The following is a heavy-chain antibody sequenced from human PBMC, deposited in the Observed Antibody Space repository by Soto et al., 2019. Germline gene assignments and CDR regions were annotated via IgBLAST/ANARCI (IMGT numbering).Heavy chain of an antibody. Sequence: QGPMVQSGGEVKKPGASVKVSCKASGYTFTNYGISWVRQAPGQGLEWVGWISPYSGHTNYARWLQGRVLMTMDTSATTAYMELRSLRSDDTAVYYCARELGGRINALDFWGQGTMVTVSS. J-gene: IGHJ3*01. V-gene: IGHV1-18*04. CDR1: GYTFTNYG. CDR2: ISPYSGHT. D-gene: IGHD3-16*01. CDR3: ARELGGRINALDF.